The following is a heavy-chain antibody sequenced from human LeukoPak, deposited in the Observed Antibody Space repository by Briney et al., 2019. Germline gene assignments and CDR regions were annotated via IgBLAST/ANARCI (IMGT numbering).Heavy chain of an antibody. CDR2: ISHSGDT. D-gene: IGHD4-23*01. V-gene: IGHV4-34*01. Sequence: SETLFLTCAVYGGSFSDSYWSWIRQPPREGLEWVGEISHSGDTNYNPSLKSRVTISVDTSKNQFSLNLSSVTAADTAVYYCARGSNSVAYWGQGTLVTVSS. CDR3: ARGSNSVAY. CDR1: GGSFSDSY. J-gene: IGHJ4*02.